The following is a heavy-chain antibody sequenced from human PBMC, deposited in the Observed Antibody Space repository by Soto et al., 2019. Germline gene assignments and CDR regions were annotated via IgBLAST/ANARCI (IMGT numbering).Heavy chain of an antibody. Sequence: GGSLRLSCAASGFTFSSYGMHWVRQAPGKGLEWLAVISYDGRSKYYADSMKGRFTISRDNSKNTLYLQMNSLRPDDTAVYYCAKDDRELGPDVPNFYFDHWGQGTLVPVSS. J-gene: IGHJ4*02. CDR1: GFTFSSYG. CDR2: ISYDGRSK. D-gene: IGHD2-2*01. V-gene: IGHV3-30*18. CDR3: AKDDRELGPDVPNFYFDH.